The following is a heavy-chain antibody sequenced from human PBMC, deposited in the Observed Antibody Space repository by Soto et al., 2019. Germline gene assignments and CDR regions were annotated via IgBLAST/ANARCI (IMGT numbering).Heavy chain of an antibody. J-gene: IGHJ4*02. CDR2: IYYSGST. Sequence: SETLSLTCTVSGGSISSYYWSWIRQPPGKGLEWIGYIYYSGSTYYNPSLKSRVTTSVDTSKNQFSLKLSSVTAADTAVYYCAGIYSGSPGGTLRYWGQGTLVTVSS. D-gene: IGHD1-26*01. CDR3: AGIYSGSPGGTLRY. CDR1: GGSISSYY. V-gene: IGHV4-59*06.